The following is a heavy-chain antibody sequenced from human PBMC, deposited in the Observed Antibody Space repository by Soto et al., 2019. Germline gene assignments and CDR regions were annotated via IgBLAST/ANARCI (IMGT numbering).Heavy chain of an antibody. J-gene: IGHJ5*02. Sequence: RASVKVSCKASGGTFSSYAISWVRQAPGQGLEWMGGIIPIFGTANYAQKFQGRVTITADESTSTAYMELSSLRSENTAVYYCARNPRQYNWFDPWGQGTLVTVYS. CDR3: ARNPRQYNWFDP. D-gene: IGHD4-4*01. V-gene: IGHV1-69*13. CDR1: GGTFSSYA. CDR2: IIPIFGTA.